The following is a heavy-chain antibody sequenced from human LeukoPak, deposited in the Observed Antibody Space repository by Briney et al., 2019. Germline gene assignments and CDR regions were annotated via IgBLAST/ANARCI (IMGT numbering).Heavy chain of an antibody. CDR1: GFMFRSFE. D-gene: IGHD6-19*01. CDR3: ALLAVASDFDY. Sequence: GGSLRLSCAASGFMFRSFEMYWVRQAPGKGLEWVAYISSGGTTMYYADSVKGRFTISRDDAKNSLFLQMNILRAEDTAVYYCALLAVASDFDYWGQGTLVTVSS. CDR2: ISSGGTTM. J-gene: IGHJ4*02. V-gene: IGHV3-48*03.